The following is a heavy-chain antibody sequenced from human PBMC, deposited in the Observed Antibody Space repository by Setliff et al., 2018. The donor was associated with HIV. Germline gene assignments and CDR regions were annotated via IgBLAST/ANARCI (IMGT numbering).Heavy chain of an antibody. D-gene: IGHD4-4*01. CDR2: IYGGAST. Sequence: QPGGSLRLSCAASGFTVSSDYMSWVRQAPGKGLEWLSTIYGGASTYYADSVKGRFTISRDNSKNTLYVQMNSLRADDTAIYYCVRDLTTIVTRKVFDIWGQGTMVTVSS. J-gene: IGHJ3*02. V-gene: IGHV3-53*05. CDR1: GFTVSSDY. CDR3: VRDLTTIVTRKVFDI.